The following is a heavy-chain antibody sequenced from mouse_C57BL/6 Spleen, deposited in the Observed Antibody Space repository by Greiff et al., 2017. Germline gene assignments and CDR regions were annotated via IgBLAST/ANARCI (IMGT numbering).Heavy chain of an antibody. V-gene: IGHV5-12*01. CDR3: ARHGGKLGAMDY. J-gene: IGHJ4*01. Sequence: EVQGVESGGGLVQPGGSLKLSCAASGFTFSDYYMYWVRQTPEKRLEWVAYISNGGGSTYYPDTVKGRFTISRDNAKNTLYLQMSRLKSEDTAMYYCARHGGKLGAMDYWGQGTSVTVSS. CDR1: GFTFSDYY. CDR2: ISNGGGST.